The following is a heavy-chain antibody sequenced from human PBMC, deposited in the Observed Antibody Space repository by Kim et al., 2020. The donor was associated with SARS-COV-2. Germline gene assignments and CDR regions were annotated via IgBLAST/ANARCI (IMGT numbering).Heavy chain of an antibody. Sequence: GGSLRLSCAASGFTFSSYAMHWVRQAPGKGLEWVAVISYDGSNKYYADSVKGRFTISRDNSKNTLYLQMNSLRAEDTAVYYCARDGKYYDFWSGYYTGPHTYGMDIWGQGTTVTVSS. V-gene: IGHV3-30-3*01. J-gene: IGHJ6*02. CDR1: GFTFSSYA. D-gene: IGHD3-3*01. CDR2: ISYDGSNK. CDR3: ARDGKYYDFWSGYYTGPHTYGMDI.